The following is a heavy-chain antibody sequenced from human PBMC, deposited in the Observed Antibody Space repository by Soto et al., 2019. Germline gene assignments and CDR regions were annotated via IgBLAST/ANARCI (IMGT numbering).Heavy chain of an antibody. CDR1: GFNFNNYG. D-gene: IGHD6-13*01. J-gene: IGHJ6*02. V-gene: IGHV3-33*01. CDR2: IWNDGNGY. Sequence: QVQLVESGGGVVQPGRSLRLSCAASGFNFNNYGMHWVRQAPGKGLEWVAVIWNDGNGYYYANSVKGRFTISRDNSKNTVYLQRSSLRAEDTAVYYCARRQISPPARGAASARGGMDVWGQGTTVTVSS. CDR3: ARRQISPPARGAASARGGMDV.